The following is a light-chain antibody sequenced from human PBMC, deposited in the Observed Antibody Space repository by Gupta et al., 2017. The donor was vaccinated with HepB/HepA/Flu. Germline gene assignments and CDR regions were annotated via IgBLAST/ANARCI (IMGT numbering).Light chain of an antibody. CDR3: QQSYSTPQT. CDR2: AAS. J-gene: IGKJ1*01. Sequence: DIQMTQSPSSLSASVGDRVTITCRASQSISSYLNWYQQKPGKGPKVLIYAASSLQSGVPSRFSGSWSWTDFTLTISSLQPEDFATYYCQQSYSTPQTFGQGTKVEIK. V-gene: IGKV1-39*01. CDR1: QSISSY.